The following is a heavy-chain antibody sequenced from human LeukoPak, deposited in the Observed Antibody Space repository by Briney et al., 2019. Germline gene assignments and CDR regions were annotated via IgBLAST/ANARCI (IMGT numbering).Heavy chain of an antibody. CDR3: AREPGGGSYRFWDY. D-gene: IGHD3-16*02. Sequence: ASVKVSCKASGYTFTSYGVSWVRQAPGQGLEWMGRISAYNGNTNYAQKLQGRVTMTTDTSTSTAYMELRSLRSDDTAVYYCAREPGGGSYRFWDYWGQGTLVTVSS. V-gene: IGHV1-18*01. J-gene: IGHJ4*02. CDR2: ISAYNGNT. CDR1: GYTFTSYG.